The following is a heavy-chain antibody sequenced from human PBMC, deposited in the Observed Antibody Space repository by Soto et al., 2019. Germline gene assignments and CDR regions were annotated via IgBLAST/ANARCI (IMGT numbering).Heavy chain of an antibody. D-gene: IGHD3-3*01. CDR1: GFTFSSYA. CDR3: ARDLEDDFWSGYFHVPVKYYYYYGMDV. CDR2: ISYDGSNK. Sequence: QPGGSLRLSCAASGFTFSSYAMHWVRQAPGKGLEWVAVISYDGSNKYYADSVKGRFTISRDNSKNTLYLQMNSLRAEDTAVYYCARDLEDDFWSGYFHVPVKYYYYYGMDVWGQGTTVTVSS. V-gene: IGHV3-30-3*01. J-gene: IGHJ6*02.